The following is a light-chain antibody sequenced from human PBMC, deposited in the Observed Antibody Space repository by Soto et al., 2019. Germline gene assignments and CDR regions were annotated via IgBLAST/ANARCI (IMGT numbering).Light chain of an antibody. CDR1: QSVSSSY. V-gene: IGKV3-20*01. Sequence: EIVLTQSPGTLSLSPGERATLSCRASQSVSSSYLAWYQQRPGQAPRLLIYGASSRAAGIPDRFSGSGSGTDFALTIAGLEPEEFAVYYCQQYDSSPSFGPGTKVDIK. J-gene: IGKJ3*01. CDR2: GAS. CDR3: QQYDSSPS.